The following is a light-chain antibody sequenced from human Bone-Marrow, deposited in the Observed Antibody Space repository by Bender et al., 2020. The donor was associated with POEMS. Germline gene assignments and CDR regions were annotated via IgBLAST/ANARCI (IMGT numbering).Light chain of an antibody. V-gene: IGLV2-23*01. Sequence: QSALTQPASVSGSPGQSITISCTGTSSDVGSYPLVSWYLHHPGKAPKLIIYEGTKPPSGVSNRFSGSKSGNTASLTISGLLAEDEADYYCSSYAGSSTWMSGGGTRQTGL. CDR3: SSYAGSSTWM. CDR2: EGT. CDR1: SSDVGSYPL. J-gene: IGLJ3*02.